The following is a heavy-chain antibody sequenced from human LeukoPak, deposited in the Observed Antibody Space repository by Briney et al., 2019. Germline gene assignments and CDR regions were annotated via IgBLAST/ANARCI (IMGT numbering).Heavy chain of an antibody. CDR1: GFTFSSYA. J-gene: IGHJ3*02. V-gene: IGHV3-23*01. Sequence: TGGSLRLSCAASGFTFSSYAMSWVRQAPGKGLEWVSVISGNGASTYYADSVKGRFTISRDNSKNTLFLQMNSLRAEDTALYYCAKDYRMIAFGGVIGIDAFDIWGQGTMVTVSS. CDR2: ISGNGAST. D-gene: IGHD3-16*02. CDR3: AKDYRMIAFGGVIGIDAFDI.